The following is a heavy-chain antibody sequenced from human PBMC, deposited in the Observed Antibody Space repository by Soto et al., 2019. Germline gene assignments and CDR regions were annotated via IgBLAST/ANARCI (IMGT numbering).Heavy chain of an antibody. D-gene: IGHD3-16*01. J-gene: IGHJ5*02. CDR1: GGSISSYY. CDR3: ARERRFGWFDP. Sequence: TSETLSLTCTVSGGSISSYYWSWIRQPPGKGLEWIGYIYYSGSTNYNPSLKSRVTISVDTSKNQFSLKLSSVTAADTAVYYCARERRFGWFDPWGQGTLVTVSS. CDR2: IYYSGST. V-gene: IGHV4-59*01.